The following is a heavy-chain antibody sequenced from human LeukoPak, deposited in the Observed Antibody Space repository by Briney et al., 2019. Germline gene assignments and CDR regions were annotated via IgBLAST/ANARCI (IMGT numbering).Heavy chain of an antibody. CDR3: ARDQLLWFGELLYFDY. CDR1: GFTFSSYE. V-gene: IGHV3-21*05. J-gene: IGHJ4*02. CDR2: ISSSSSYI. Sequence: PGGSLRLSCAASGFTFSSYEMNWVRQAPGKGLEWVSYISSSSSYIYYADSVKGRFTISRDNAKNSLYLQMNSLRAEDTAVYYCARDQLLWFGELLYFDYWGQGTLVTVSS. D-gene: IGHD3-10*01.